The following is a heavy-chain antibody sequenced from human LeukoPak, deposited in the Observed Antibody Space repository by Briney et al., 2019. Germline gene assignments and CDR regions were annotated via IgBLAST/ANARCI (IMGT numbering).Heavy chain of an antibody. CDR2: IWYGGSNK. V-gene: IGHV3-30*18. CDR3: AKDPGFGVGWVGYMDV. J-gene: IGHJ6*03. D-gene: IGHD3-3*01. CDR1: GFTFSSYG. Sequence: PGRSLRLSCAASGFTFSSYGMQWVRQAPGKGLEWGGVIWYGGSNKYYADSVKGRFTISRDNSKNTLYLQMNSLRAEDTDVYYCAKDPGFGVGWVGYMDVWGKGTTVTVSS.